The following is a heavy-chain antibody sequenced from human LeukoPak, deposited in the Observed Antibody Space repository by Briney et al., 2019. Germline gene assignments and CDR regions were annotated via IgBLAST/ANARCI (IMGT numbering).Heavy chain of an antibody. CDR3: AREGPEVPYDAFDI. CDR1: GFTFSSYA. D-gene: IGHD4/OR15-4a*01. Sequence: GGSLRLSCAASGFTFSSYAMHWVRQAPGKGLEWVAVISYDGSNKYNADSVKGRFTISRDNSKNTLYLQMNSLRAEDTAVYYCAREGPEVPYDAFDIWGQGTMVTVSS. CDR2: ISYDGSNK. J-gene: IGHJ3*02. V-gene: IGHV3-30-3*01.